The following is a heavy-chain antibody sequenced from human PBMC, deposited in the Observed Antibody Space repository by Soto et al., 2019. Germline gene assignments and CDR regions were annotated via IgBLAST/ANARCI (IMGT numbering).Heavy chain of an antibody. V-gene: IGHV4-34*01. D-gene: IGHD3-3*01. CDR1: GGSFSGYY. Sequence: PSETLSLTCAVYGGSFSGYYWSWIRQPPGKGLEWIGEINHSGSTNYNPSLKSRVTISVDTSKNQFSLKLSSVTAADTAVYYCARGRVSITIFGVVIPRDRYFDYWGQGTLVTVSS. CDR3: ARGRVSITIFGVVIPRDRYFDY. J-gene: IGHJ4*02. CDR2: INHSGST.